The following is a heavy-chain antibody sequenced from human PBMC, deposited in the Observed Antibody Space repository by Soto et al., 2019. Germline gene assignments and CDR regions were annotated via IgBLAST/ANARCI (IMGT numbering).Heavy chain of an antibody. CDR3: TKVAYNDRYYYDGMDV. V-gene: IGHV3-23*01. D-gene: IGHD3-16*01. Sequence: EVQLLESGGGLVQPGGSLRLSCEASGFTFSSYVTRWVRQAPGKGLEWVSSITGSGADTYYADSVKGRFTMSRDNSKNMLYLQMNSLRAEDTALYYCTKVAYNDRYYYDGMDVWGQGTTVTVSS. CDR1: GFTFSSYV. CDR2: ITGSGADT. J-gene: IGHJ6*02.